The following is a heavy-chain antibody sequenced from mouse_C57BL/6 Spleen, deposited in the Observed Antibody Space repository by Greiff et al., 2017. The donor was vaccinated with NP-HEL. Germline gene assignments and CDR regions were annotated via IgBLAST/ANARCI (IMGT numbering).Heavy chain of an antibody. CDR2: IDPSDSYT. CDR1: GYTFTSYW. V-gene: IGHV1-50*01. CDR3: ARRITTVVATGDY. J-gene: IGHJ2*01. D-gene: IGHD1-1*01. Sequence: QVHVKQPGAELVKPGASVKLSCKASGYTFTSYWMQWVKQRPGQGLEWIGEIDPSDSYTNYNQKFKGKATLTVDTSSSTSYMQLSSLTSEDSAVYYCARRITTVVATGDYWGKGTTLTVSS.